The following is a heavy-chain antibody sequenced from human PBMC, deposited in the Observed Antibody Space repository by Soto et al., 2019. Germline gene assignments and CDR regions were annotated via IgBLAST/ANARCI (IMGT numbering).Heavy chain of an antibody. CDR3: ARSDSNNWFDP. CDR1: VYTFTSYA. D-gene: IGHD2-21*01. CDR2: SKAGNGNA. V-gene: IGHV1-3*01. J-gene: IGHJ5*02. Sequence: QVQLVQSGAEVKKPGASVKVSCKDSVYTFTSYAMHWVRQAPGQRLEWMGWSKAGNGNAKYSQKFQGRVTITRDTSASTAYMELSSLRSEDTAVYYCARSDSNNWFDPWGQGTLVTVSS.